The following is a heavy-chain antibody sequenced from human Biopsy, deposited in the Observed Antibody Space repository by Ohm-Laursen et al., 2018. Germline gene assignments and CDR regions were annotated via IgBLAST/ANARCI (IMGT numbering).Heavy chain of an antibody. CDR1: GFTFSSFS. V-gene: IGHV3-21*01. J-gene: IGHJ6*02. Sequence: SLRLSCTASGFTFSSFSMNWVRLAPGKGLEWISYINEVSSHIYDADSVKGRITVARDNAKNSLYLQLNSLRAEDTAVYYCAGDSSGTARAGGMDVWGQGTTVTVSS. D-gene: IGHD6-6*01. CDR2: INEVSSHI. CDR3: AGDSSGTARAGGMDV.